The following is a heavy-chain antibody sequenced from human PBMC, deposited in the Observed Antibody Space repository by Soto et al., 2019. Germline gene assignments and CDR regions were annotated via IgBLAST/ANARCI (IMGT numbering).Heavy chain of an antibody. V-gene: IGHV3-30-3*01. J-gene: IGHJ4*02. CDR2: ISYDGSNK. CDR1: GFTFSSYA. Sequence: QVQLVESGGGVVQPGRSLRLSCAASGFTFSSYAMHWVRQAPGKGLEWVAVISYDGSNKYYADSVKGRFTISRDNSKNTLYLQMNSLRAEDTAVYYCASTLRWELTLDYWGQGTLVTVSS. D-gene: IGHD1-26*01. CDR3: ASTLRWELTLDY.